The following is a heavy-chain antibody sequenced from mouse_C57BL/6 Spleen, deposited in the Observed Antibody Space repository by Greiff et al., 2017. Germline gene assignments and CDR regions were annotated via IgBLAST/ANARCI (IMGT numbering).Heavy chain of an antibody. J-gene: IGHJ2*01. D-gene: IGHD1-1*01. CDR3: ARGYCNYVDY. CDR1: GYTFTDYY. CDR2: INPYNGGT. Sequence: VQLQQSGPVLVKPGASVKMSCKASGYTFTDYYMNWVKQSHGKSLEWIGVINPYNGGTSYNQKFKGKATLTVDKSSSTAYMELNSLTSEDSAVYYCARGYCNYVDYWGQGTTLTVSS. V-gene: IGHV1-19*01.